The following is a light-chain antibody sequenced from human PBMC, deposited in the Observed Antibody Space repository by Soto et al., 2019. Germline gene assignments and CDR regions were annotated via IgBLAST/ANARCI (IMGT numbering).Light chain of an antibody. CDR2: SNN. V-gene: IGLV1-44*01. CDR1: SSNIGSNY. CDR3: AAWNDSLNGYV. J-gene: IGLJ1*01. Sequence: QSVMTQPPSVSAAPGQKVTISCCGSSSNIGSNYVNWYQQLRGTAPKLLIYSNNQRPTGVPDRFSGSKSGTSASLAISGLQSEDEADYYCAAWNDSLNGYVFGTATKVTVL.